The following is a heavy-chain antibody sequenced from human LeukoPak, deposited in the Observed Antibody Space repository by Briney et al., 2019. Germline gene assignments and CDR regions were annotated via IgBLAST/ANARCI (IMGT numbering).Heavy chain of an antibody. CDR3: AREAGIVGGDFDY. V-gene: IGHV3-48*02. D-gene: IGHD1-26*01. CDR1: GFTFSRYS. Sequence: GGSLRLSCAASGFTFSRYSVNWVRQAPGKGLEWVSYISSSSSTIYYADSVKGRFTISRDNVKNSLYLQMNSLRDEDTAVYYCAREAGIVGGDFDYWGQGTLVTVSS. CDR2: ISSSSSTI. J-gene: IGHJ4*02.